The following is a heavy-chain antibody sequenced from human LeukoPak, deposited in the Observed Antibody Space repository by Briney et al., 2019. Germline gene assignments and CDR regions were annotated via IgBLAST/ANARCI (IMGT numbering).Heavy chain of an antibody. CDR1: GFTFSDYY. CDR3: ARPMTTVTTGGAFDI. D-gene: IGHD4-11*01. V-gene: IGHV3-11*01. Sequence: GGSLRLSCAASGFTFSDYYMSWLRQAPGKGLEWVSYISSSGSTIYYADSVKGRFTISRDNAKNSLYLQMNSLRAEDTTVYYCARPMTTVTTGGAFDIWGQGTMVTVSS. J-gene: IGHJ3*02. CDR2: ISSSGSTI.